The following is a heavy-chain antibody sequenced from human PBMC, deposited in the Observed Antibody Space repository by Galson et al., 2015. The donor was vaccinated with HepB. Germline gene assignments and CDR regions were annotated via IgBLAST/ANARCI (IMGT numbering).Heavy chain of an antibody. D-gene: IGHD3-3*01. CDR3: AKFKMYDDTANFSAP. CDR1: GFTFSSYG. V-gene: IGHV3-23*01. Sequence: SLRLSCAASGFTFSSYGMTWVRQAPGKGLEWVSSIPSNSGCTDYADSVKGRFTISRDNSKNTLYLQMNSLRAEDTAMYYCAKFKMYDDTANFSAPWGQGTLVIVSS. CDR2: IPSNSGCT. J-gene: IGHJ5*02.